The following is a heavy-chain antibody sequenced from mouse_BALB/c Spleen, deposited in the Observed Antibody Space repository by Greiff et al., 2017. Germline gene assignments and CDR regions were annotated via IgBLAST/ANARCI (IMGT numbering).Heavy chain of an antibody. CDR3: ARVDEPNFPWFAY. CDR2: IWAGGST. CDR1: GFSLTSYG. J-gene: IGHJ3*01. Sequence: QVQLKESGPGLVAPSQSLSITCTVSGFSLTSYGVHWVRQPPGKGLEWLGVIWAGGSTNYNSALMSRLSISKDNSKSQVFLKMNSLQTDDTAMYYCARVDEPNFPWFAYWGQGTLVTVSA. V-gene: IGHV2-9*02.